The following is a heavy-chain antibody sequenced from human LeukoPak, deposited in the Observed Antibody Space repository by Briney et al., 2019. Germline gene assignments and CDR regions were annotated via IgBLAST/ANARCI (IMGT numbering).Heavy chain of an antibody. CDR1: GGSISSSSYY. J-gene: IGHJ4*02. CDR2: IYYSGST. CDR3: ARVPLYDSSGFFDY. Sequence: SETLSLTCTVSGGSISSSSYYWGWIRQPPGKGLEWIGSIYYSGSTYYNPSLKSRVTISVDTSKNQFSLKLSSVTAADTAVYYCARVPLYDSSGFFDYWGQGTLVTVSS. D-gene: IGHD3-22*01. V-gene: IGHV4-39*07.